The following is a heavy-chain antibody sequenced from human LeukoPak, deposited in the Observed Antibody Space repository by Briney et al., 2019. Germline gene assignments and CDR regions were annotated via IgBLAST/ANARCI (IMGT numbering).Heavy chain of an antibody. Sequence: HGESLKISCKGSGYSFTSYWIGWVRQMPGKGLEWMGIIYPGDSDTRYSPSFQGQVTISADKSISTAYLQWSSLKASDTAMYYCARNYVVVTAIQAFDIWGQGTMVTVSS. V-gene: IGHV5-51*01. J-gene: IGHJ3*02. D-gene: IGHD2-21*02. CDR2: IYPGDSDT. CDR1: GYSFTSYW. CDR3: ARNYVVVTAIQAFDI.